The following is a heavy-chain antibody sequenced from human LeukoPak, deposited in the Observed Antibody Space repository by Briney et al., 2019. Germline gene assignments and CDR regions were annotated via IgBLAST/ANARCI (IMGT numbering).Heavy chain of an antibody. CDR2: IKQDGGET. V-gene: IGHV3-7*01. CDR1: GFTFSDNW. J-gene: IGHJ4*02. D-gene: IGHD4-11*01. Sequence: GGSLRLACAASGFTFSDNWMTWVRQTPAKGLEWVANIKQDGGETFYVDSVKGRFTISRDNAKNSLYLQMNSLRAEDTAVYYCAREDHSNYNYWGQGTLVTVSS. CDR3: AREDHSNYNY.